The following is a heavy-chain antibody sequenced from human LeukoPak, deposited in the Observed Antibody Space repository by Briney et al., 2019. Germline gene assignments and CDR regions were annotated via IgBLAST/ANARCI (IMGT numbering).Heavy chain of an antibody. D-gene: IGHD5-24*01. V-gene: IGHV3-64*01. CDR1: GFTFSNYA. CDR3: ARGRMAD. J-gene: IGHJ4*02. Sequence: GGSLRLSCAASGFTFSNYALHWVRQAPGKGLEYVSAISTNGGSTYYANSVKGRFTISRDNSKNTLYLQMGSLRAEDMAVYYCARGRMADWGQGTLVTVSS. CDR2: ISTNGGST.